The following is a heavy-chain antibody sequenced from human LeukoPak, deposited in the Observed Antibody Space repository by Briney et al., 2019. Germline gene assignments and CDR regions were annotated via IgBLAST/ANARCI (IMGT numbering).Heavy chain of an antibody. CDR1: GGSISSYY. J-gene: IGHJ6*03. V-gene: IGHV4-59*01. D-gene: IGHD1-26*01. Sequence: XXCTXSGGSISSYYXSWLRQPPGKGMEWVGYIYYSRTTNYTPSLHIRVTLSVDTSKNHFSLKLSSVTAADTAVYYCARVRRGSRGYYYYLDVWGKGTTVTVSS. CDR2: IYYSRTT. CDR3: ARVRRGSRGYYYYLDV.